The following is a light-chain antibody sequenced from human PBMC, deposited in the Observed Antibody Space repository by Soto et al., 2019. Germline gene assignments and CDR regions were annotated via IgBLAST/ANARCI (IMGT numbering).Light chain of an antibody. J-gene: IGKJ4*01. Sequence: DIGITQSPATLSVAPGVRVTFSCRSRQGVSMELAWYQHKPGQAPRLLISGASTWPTGIPARFSGSGSGTEFTLTISNLQSEDCAIYHCQQYYTWPITFGGGTKVEIK. CDR1: QGVSME. V-gene: IGKV3-15*01. CDR2: GAS. CDR3: QQYYTWPIT.